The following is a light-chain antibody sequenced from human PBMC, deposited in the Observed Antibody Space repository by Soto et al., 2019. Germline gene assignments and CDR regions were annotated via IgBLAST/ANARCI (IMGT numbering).Light chain of an antibody. CDR2: EVS. Sequence: DIVMTQTPPSLSVTPGQPASISCKSSQSLLHSDAKTYLYWYLQKPGQSPQFLIYEVSNRFSGVPDRFSGSGSETDFKLKISRVEAEDVGVYYCLQTIQVPPTFGEGTKVEIK. V-gene: IGKV2D-29*02. CDR1: QSLLHSDAKTY. J-gene: IGKJ4*01. CDR3: LQTIQVPPT.